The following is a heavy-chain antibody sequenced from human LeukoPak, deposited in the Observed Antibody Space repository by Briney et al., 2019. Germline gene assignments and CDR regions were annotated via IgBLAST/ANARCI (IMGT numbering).Heavy chain of an antibody. V-gene: IGHV1-69*04. CDR1: GVTFSSYA. D-gene: IGHD3-10*01. CDR3: ARATPSVTMVRGVIMPDYYYYIDV. J-gene: IGHJ6*03. CDR2: IIPIVGAT. Sequence: GGSLRVSCVASGVTFSSYAMSWVRQAPGQGLEWVARIIPIVGATYYAETVEGRFTISADKSTSTLYLQMSSLRAEDTAVYYCARATPSVTMVRGVIMPDYYYYIDVGRKGTTVTISS.